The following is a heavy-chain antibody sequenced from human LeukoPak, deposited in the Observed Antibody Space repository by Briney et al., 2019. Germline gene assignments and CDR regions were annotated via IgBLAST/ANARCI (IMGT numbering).Heavy chain of an antibody. D-gene: IGHD1-20*01. CDR3: ARDAVVITGTTFSYYYYYMDD. CDR2: IYTSGST. V-gene: IGHV4-61*02. CDR1: GGSISSGSYY. Sequence: PSETLSLTCTVSGGSISSGSYYWSWIRQPAGKGLEWIGRIYTSGSTNYNPSLKSRVTISVDTSKNQFSLKLSSVTAADTAVYYCARDAVVITGTTFSYYYYYMDDWGKGTTVTVSS. J-gene: IGHJ6*03.